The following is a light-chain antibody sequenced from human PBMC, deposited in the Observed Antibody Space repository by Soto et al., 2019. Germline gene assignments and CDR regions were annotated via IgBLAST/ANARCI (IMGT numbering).Light chain of an antibody. CDR3: QQYGGSPPYT. V-gene: IGKV3-20*01. Sequence: EIVLTQSPGTLSLSPGERATLSCRASQRISSTYLALYQQKPGQAPRQRIYGASSRATGIPDRFSGSGSGTDFTLTISRLEPEDFAVYYCQQYGGSPPYTFGQGTKLEIK. CDR1: QRISSTY. J-gene: IGKJ2*01. CDR2: GAS.